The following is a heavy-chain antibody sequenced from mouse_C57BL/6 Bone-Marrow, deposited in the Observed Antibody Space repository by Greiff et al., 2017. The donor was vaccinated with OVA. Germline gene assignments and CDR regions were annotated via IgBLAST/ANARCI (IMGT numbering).Heavy chain of an antibody. CDR2: IDPENGDT. J-gene: IGHJ4*01. Sequence: EVQLQQSGAELVRPGASVKLSCTASGFTIKDDYMHWVKQRPEQGLEWIGWIDPENGDTEYASKFQGKATITADTSSNTAYLQLSSLTSEDTAVYYCTELGPGDYYAMDYWGQGTSVTVSA. CDR1: GFTIKDDY. V-gene: IGHV14-4*01. D-gene: IGHD4-1*01. CDR3: TELGPGDYYAMDY.